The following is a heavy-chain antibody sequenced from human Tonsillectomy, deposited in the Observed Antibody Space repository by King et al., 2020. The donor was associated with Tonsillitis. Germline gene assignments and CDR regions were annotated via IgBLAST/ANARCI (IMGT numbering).Heavy chain of an antibody. Sequence: DVQLVESGGGLIQPGGSLRLSCAASGFTVSSNYMSWVRQAPGKGLEWVSVIYSGGSTFYADSVKGRFSISRDDSKNTLYLQMNSLRVEDTAVYYCARGRGISGDKEYYFDYWGQGTLVTVSS. CDR1: GFTVSSNY. D-gene: IGHD7-27*01. CDR3: ARGRGISGDKEYYFDY. V-gene: IGHV3-53*01. J-gene: IGHJ4*02. CDR2: IYSGGST.